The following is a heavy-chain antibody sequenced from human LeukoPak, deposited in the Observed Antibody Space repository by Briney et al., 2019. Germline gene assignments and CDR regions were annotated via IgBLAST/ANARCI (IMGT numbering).Heavy chain of an antibody. CDR1: GGSFSTHY. D-gene: IGHD2-8*02. CDR2: INHSGWT. Sequence: PSETLSLTCAVYGGSFSTHYWSWIRQSPGKGLEWIGEINHSGWTNYNPSLESRVTISLDASRTQFSLKMNSLTAADTAVYFCARSLLWPTGASESWGQGTTVTVSS. CDR3: ARSLLWPTGASES. J-gene: IGHJ3*02. V-gene: IGHV4-34*01.